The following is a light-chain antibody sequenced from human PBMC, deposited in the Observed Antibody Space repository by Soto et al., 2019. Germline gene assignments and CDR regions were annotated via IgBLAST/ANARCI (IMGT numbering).Light chain of an antibody. J-gene: IGKJ1*01. Sequence: DIQMTQSPSTLSASVGDRVTITCRASQSISSWLAWYQQKPGRAPKLLIYDASSLESGVPSRFSGSRSGTEFTLTISSLQPDDFATYYCQQYNNYSGTFGQGTKVEIK. CDR3: QQYNNYSGT. V-gene: IGKV1-5*01. CDR1: QSISSW. CDR2: DAS.